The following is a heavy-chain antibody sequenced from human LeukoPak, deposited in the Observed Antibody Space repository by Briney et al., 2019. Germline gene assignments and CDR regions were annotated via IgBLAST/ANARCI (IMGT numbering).Heavy chain of an antibody. J-gene: IGHJ4*02. Sequence: GGSLRLSCAASGFTFSSYAMHWVRQAPGKGLEWVAVISNGGSNKFYADSVKGRFTISRDNSKNTLYLQMNSLRAEDTAVYYCARSSSYHYYFDYWGQGTLVTVSS. V-gene: IGHV3-30*01. D-gene: IGHD3-22*01. CDR3: ARSSSYHYYFDY. CDR2: ISNGGSNK. CDR1: GFTFSSYA.